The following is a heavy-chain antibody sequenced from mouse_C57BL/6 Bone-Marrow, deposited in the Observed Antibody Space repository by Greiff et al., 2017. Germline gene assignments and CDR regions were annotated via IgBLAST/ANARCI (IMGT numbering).Heavy chain of an antibody. CDR2: IDPEDGDT. CDR1: GFNIKDYY. V-gene: IGHV14-1*01. D-gene: IGHD2-4*01. CDR3: TTRITPYYAMDY. J-gene: IGHJ4*01. Sequence: VQLQQSGAELVRPGASVKLSCTASGFNIKDYYMHWVKQRPEQGLEWIGRIDPEDGDTEYAPKFQGKATMTADTASNTAYLQLSSLTSEDTAVYYCTTRITPYYAMDYWGQGTSVTVSS.